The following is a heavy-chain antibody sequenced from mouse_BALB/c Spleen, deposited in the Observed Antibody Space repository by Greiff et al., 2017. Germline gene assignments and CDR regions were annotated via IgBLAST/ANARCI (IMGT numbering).Heavy chain of an antibody. D-gene: IGHD1-1*01. CDR2: ISCYNGAT. V-gene: IGHV1S34*01. Sequence: LVKTGASVKISCKASGYSFTGYYMHWVKQSHGKSLEWIGYISCYNGATSYNQKFKGKATLTVDKSSSTAYMQLSSPTSEDSAVYYCARCYYGSTRYFDVWGAGTTVTVSS. CDR3: ARCYYGSTRYFDV. CDR1: GYSFTGYY. J-gene: IGHJ1*01.